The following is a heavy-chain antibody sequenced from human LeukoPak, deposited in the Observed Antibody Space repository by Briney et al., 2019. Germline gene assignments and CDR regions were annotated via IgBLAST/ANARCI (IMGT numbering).Heavy chain of an antibody. Sequence: GGSLRLSCAASGFTFDDYAMHWVRQAPGMGLEWVSGISWNSGSIGYADSVKGRFTISRDNAKNSLYLQMNSLRAEDTALYYCAKDMSPYYGSGSYLDYWGQGTLVTVSS. CDR2: ISWNSGSI. V-gene: IGHV3-9*01. CDR1: GFTFDDYA. J-gene: IGHJ4*02. CDR3: AKDMSPYYGSGSYLDY. D-gene: IGHD3-10*01.